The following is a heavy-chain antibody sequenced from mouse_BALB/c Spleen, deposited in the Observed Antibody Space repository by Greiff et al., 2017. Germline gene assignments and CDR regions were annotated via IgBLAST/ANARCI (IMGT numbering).Heavy chain of an antibody. D-gene: IGHD2-10*02. J-gene: IGHJ4*01. CDR3: ARLGYGNLYYYAMDY. V-gene: IGHV1-7*01. CDR1: GYTFTSYW. CDR2: INPSTGYT. Sequence: QVHVKQSGAELAKPGASVKMSCKASGYTFTSYWMHWVKQRPGQGLEWIGYINPSTGYTEYNQKFKDKATLTADKSSSTAYMQLSSLTSEDSAVYYCARLGYGNLYYYAMDYWGQGTSVTVSS.